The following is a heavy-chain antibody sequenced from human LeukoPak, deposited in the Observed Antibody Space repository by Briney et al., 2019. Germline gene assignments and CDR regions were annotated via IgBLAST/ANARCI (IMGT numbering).Heavy chain of an antibody. Sequence: GGSLRLSCAASGFTFSNYKMNWVRHAPGKGLEWVSSISESSVYINYADSVKGRFTISRDDLKNILFLHMNSLRVEDTAVYYCARGAVGLRPPGAFDTWGQGTMVTVSS. D-gene: IGHD1-26*01. CDR3: ARGAVGLRPPGAFDT. V-gene: IGHV3-21*04. CDR2: ISESSVYI. CDR1: GFTFSNYK. J-gene: IGHJ3*02.